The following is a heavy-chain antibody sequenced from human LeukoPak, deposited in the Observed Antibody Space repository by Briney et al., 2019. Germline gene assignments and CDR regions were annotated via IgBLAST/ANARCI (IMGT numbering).Heavy chain of an antibody. D-gene: IGHD3-3*01. CDR1: GLTFSSFA. Sequence: GGFLRLSCEASGLTFSSFAIHWVRQAPGKGLEWVAVISYDGKTEQYADFVKGRFTISRDNSRNTLFLQMDSLRAEDTAVYYCARGSLASGVVVYYYYYLDVWGKGTTVTVSS. V-gene: IGHV3-30*04. CDR2: ISYDGKTE. CDR3: ARGSLASGVVVYYYYYLDV. J-gene: IGHJ6*03.